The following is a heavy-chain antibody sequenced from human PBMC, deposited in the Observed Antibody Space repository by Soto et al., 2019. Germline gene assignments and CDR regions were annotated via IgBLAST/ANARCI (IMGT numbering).Heavy chain of an antibody. Sequence: QVQLVESGGGVVQPGRSLRLSCAASGFTFSSYGMHWVRQAPGKGMAWVAVIWYDGSNKYYADSVKGRFTISRDNSKNTLYLQMNSRRAEDTAVYYCARGGGYCSGGSCYSGYYFDYWGQGTLVTVSS. CDR2: IWYDGSNK. CDR3: ARGGGYCSGGSCYSGYYFDY. V-gene: IGHV3-33*01. D-gene: IGHD2-15*01. CDR1: GFTFSSYG. J-gene: IGHJ4*02.